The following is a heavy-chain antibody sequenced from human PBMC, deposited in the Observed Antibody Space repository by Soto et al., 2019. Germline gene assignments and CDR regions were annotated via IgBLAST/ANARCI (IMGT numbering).Heavy chain of an antibody. D-gene: IGHD2-2*01. J-gene: IGHJ6*02. V-gene: IGHV3-15*07. Sequence: GGSLRLSCAASGFTFSNAWMNWVRQAPGKGLEWVGRIKSKTDGGTTDYAATVKGRFTISRDDSKNTLYLQMNSLKTEDTAVYYCTTVGYCSSTSCFPTQSYYYYGMDVWGQGTTVTVSS. CDR2: IKSKTDGGTT. CDR1: GFTFSNAW. CDR3: TTVGYCSSTSCFPTQSYYYYGMDV.